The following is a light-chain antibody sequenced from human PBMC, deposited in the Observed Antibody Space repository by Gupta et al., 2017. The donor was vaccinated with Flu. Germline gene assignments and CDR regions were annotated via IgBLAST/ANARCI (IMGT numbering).Light chain of an antibody. J-gene: IGKJ4*01. Sequence: DIVMTQFPDSLAVSLGERATINCKSSQSVLFSSNNKSYLAWYQQKPGQPPKLLIYWASTRESGVPDRFSGSGSGTDFTLTISSLQAEDVAVYYCQQDDNIPRTFGGGTKVEIK. CDR1: QSVLFSSNNKSY. CDR2: WAS. V-gene: IGKV4-1*01. CDR3: QQDDNIPRT.